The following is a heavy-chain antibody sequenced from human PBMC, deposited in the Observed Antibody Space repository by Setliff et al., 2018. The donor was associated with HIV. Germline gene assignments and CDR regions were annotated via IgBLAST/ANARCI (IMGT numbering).Heavy chain of an antibody. CDR2: INTYNGNT. CDR3: ARNKLSDAFDV. J-gene: IGHJ3*01. Sequence: GASVKVSCKASGYTFTTYGISWVRQAPGQGLEWMGWINTYNGNTNYAQKLQGRVNMTTDTSTSTAYLELRRLRSVDTAVYFCARNKLSDAFDVWGPGTMVTVSS. CDR1: GYTFTTYG. V-gene: IGHV1-18*01. D-gene: IGHD1-1*01.